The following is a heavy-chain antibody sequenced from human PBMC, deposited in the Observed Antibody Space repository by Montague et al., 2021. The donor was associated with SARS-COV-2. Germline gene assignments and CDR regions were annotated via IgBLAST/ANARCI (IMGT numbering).Heavy chain of an antibody. Sequence: PALVKPTQTLTLTCTFSGFSLSTSGMCVSWIRQPPGKALEWLALIDWXDDKYYSTSLKTRLTISKDTSLNQVVLTMTNMDPVDTATYYCARIPAVTTGLNYYYYYGMDVWGQGTTVTVSS. J-gene: IGHJ6*02. D-gene: IGHD4-17*01. CDR2: IDWXDDK. CDR3: ARIPAVTTGLNYYYYYGMDV. CDR1: GFSLSTSGMC. V-gene: IGHV2-70*01.